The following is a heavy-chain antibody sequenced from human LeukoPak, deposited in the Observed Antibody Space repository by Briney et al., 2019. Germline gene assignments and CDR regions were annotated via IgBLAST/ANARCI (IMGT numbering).Heavy chain of an antibody. D-gene: IGHD3-10*01. Sequence: PGGSLGLSCAASGFTFRNYVIHWVRQAPGKGLEWVAVTSSDLNAKLYADSVKGRFTISRDNSRSTLYLQMNSLRPEDTAIYYCAREGYYGSGSPPSLYFDYWGQGTLVTVSS. CDR3: AREGYYGSGSPPSLYFDY. V-gene: IGHV3-30-3*01. CDR2: TSSDLNAK. J-gene: IGHJ4*02. CDR1: GFTFRNYV.